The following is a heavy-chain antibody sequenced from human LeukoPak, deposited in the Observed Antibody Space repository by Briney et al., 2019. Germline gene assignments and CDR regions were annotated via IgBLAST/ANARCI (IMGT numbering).Heavy chain of an antibody. V-gene: IGHV4-59*08. CDR3: ARQPEP. Sequence: PSETLSLTCTVSGVSINSHYLNWIRQPPGKGLEWIGYIYGSGRTNYNPSLKSRVTMSVDTSKSQFSLKLSSVTATDTAVYYCARQPEPWGQGTLVTVSS. CDR2: IYGSGRT. J-gene: IGHJ4*02. D-gene: IGHD1-14*01. CDR1: GVSINSHY.